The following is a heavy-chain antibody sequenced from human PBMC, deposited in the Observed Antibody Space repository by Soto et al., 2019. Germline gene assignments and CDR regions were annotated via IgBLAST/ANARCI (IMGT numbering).Heavy chain of an antibody. CDR2: IDPTDSFT. V-gene: IGHV5-10-1*01. CDR1: GYKFTTFW. CDR3: ARPASGGSRDAFDV. J-gene: IGHJ3*01. D-gene: IGHD2-15*01. Sequence: PGESLKISCKASGYKFTTFWLNWVRQTPGKGLEWLGRIDPTDSFTNYGPPFEGHVTISVDRSISTAYLQWNSLQASDTATYYCARPASGGSRDAFDVWGQGTTVTVSS.